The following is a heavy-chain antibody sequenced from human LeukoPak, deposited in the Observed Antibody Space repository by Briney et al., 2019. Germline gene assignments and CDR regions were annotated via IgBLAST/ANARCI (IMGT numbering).Heavy chain of an antibody. J-gene: IGHJ6*02. Sequence: SVKVSCKASGYTFSTYPMNWVRQAPGQGLEWMGGIIPIFGTANYAQKFQGRVTITADESTSTAYMELSSLRSEDTAVYYCARDERMGEQWLVQGGNYYYGMDVWGQGTTVAVSS. CDR2: IIPIFGTA. D-gene: IGHD6-19*01. CDR3: ARDERMGEQWLVQGGNYYYGMDV. CDR1: GYTFSTYP. V-gene: IGHV1-69*13.